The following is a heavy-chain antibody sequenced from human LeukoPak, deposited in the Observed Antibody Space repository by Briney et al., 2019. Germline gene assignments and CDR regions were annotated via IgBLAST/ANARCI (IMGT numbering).Heavy chain of an antibody. CDR2: IRYDGSNK. Sequence: SGGSLRLSCAASGFTFSSYGMHWVRQAPGKGLEWVAFIRYDGSNKYYADSVKGRFTISRDNSKNTLYLQMNSLRAEDTAVYYCAKDPDEAVAGIPFDYWGHGTLVTVSS. CDR1: GFTFSSYG. CDR3: AKDPDEAVAGIPFDY. J-gene: IGHJ4*01. V-gene: IGHV3-30*02. D-gene: IGHD6-19*01.